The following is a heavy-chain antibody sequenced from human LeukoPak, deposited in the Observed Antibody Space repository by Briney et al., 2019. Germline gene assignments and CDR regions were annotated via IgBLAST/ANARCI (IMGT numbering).Heavy chain of an antibody. CDR1: GYTFTDYY. Sequence: ASVKVSCKASGYTFTDYYMHWVRQAPGQGFEWMGWINPNDGDTNYAQKFQGRVTMTRDTSISTAHMEASRLRSDDTAVYYCARANFLYCSSSTCLFDHWGQGTLVTVSS. D-gene: IGHD2-2*01. V-gene: IGHV1-2*02. CDR3: ARANFLYCSSSTCLFDH. CDR2: INPNDGDT. J-gene: IGHJ4*02.